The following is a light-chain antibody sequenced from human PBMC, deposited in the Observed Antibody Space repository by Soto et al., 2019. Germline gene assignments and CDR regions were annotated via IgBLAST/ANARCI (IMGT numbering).Light chain of an antibody. J-gene: IGKJ1*01. CDR2: GAS. Sequence: EIVLTQSPGTLSLSPGERATLSCRASQSVTSNYLAWYQQKPGQAPRLLIFGASSRATGIPDKFSGSGSGTDFTLTISRLEPEDFAVYYCQRYGSPSWTFGQGTKVDI. CDR3: QRYGSPSWT. V-gene: IGKV3-20*01. CDR1: QSVTSNY.